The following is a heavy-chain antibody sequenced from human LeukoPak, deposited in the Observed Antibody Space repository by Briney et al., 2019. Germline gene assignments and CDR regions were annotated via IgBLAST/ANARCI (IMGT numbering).Heavy chain of an antibody. V-gene: IGHV3-23*01. J-gene: IGHJ4*02. CDR1: GFTFSSYA. D-gene: IGHD6-19*01. CDR2: ISGSGGST. CDR3: AREGGIIVAGKFDS. Sequence: PWVSLRLSCAASGFTFSSYAMIWVRQAPGKGLEWVSAISGSGGSTYYADSVKGRFTISRDNSKNTLYLQMNSLRAEDTAVYYCAREGGIIVAGKFDSWGQGTLVTVSS.